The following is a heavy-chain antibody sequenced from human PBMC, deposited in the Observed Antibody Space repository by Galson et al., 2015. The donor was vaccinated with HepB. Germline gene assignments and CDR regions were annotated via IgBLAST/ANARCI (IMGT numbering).Heavy chain of an antibody. CDR3: ARDHEGIAGNWFDP. Sequence: SVKVSCKASGGTFSSYAISWVRQAPGQGLEWMGGIIPIFGTANYAQKFQGRVTITADESTSIAYMELSSLRSEDTAVYYCARDHEGIAGNWFDPWGQGTLVTVSS. CDR1: GGTFSSYA. D-gene: IGHD6-13*01. CDR2: IIPIFGTA. V-gene: IGHV1-69*13. J-gene: IGHJ5*02.